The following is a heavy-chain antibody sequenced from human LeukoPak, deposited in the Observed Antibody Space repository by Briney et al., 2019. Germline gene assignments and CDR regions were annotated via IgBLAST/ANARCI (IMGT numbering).Heavy chain of an antibody. CDR2: IYTSGST. CDR1: GVSISSYY. Sequence: SETLSLTCTASGVSISSYYWSWIRQPAGKGLEWIGRIYTSGSTNYNPSLKSRVTMSVDTSKNQFSLKLSSVTAADTAVYYCARGLYSSSSHWFDPWGQGTLVTVSS. D-gene: IGHD6-6*01. J-gene: IGHJ5*02. CDR3: ARGLYSSSSHWFDP. V-gene: IGHV4-4*07.